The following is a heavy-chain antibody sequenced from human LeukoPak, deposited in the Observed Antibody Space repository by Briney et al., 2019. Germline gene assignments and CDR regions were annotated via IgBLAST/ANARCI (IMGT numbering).Heavy chain of an antibody. D-gene: IGHD1-26*01. CDR2: INPNSGNT. CDR3: ARGGGSYYETDY. V-gene: IGHV1-8*03. J-gene: IGHJ4*02. CDR1: GYTFTGYY. Sequence: ASVKVSCKASGYTFTGYYMHWVRQAPGQGLEWMGWINPNSGNTGYAQKFQGRVTITRNTSISTAYMELSSLRSEDTAVYYCARGGGSYYETDYWGQGTLVTVSS.